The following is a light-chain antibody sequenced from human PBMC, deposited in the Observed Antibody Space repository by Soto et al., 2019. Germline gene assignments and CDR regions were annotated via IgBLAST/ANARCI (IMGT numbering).Light chain of an antibody. CDR2: DIS. CDR3: HQRNAWPRNT. Sequence: EIVLTQFPATLSLSPGDRATLSCRASQSVPSYLAWYQQKPGQAPRLLVYDISNRATGIPARFTGSGSGTDFNLTISSREPEDSAVYYCHQRNAWPRNTFGQGTKLEI. J-gene: IGKJ2*01. CDR1: QSVPSY. V-gene: IGKV3-11*01.